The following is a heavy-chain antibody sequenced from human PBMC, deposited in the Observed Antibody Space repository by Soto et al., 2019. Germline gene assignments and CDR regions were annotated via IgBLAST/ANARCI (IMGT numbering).Heavy chain of an antibody. CDR3: VKDTYYYDSWFDP. CDR1: GFTFSSYA. CDR2: ISSNGGST. Sequence: GGSLRLSCSASGFTFSSYAMHWVRQAPGKGLEYVSAISSNGGSTYYADSVKGRFTISRDNSKNTLYLQMSSLRAEDTAVYYCVKDTYYYDSWFDPWGQGTLVTVSS. V-gene: IGHV3-64D*06. J-gene: IGHJ5*02. D-gene: IGHD3-22*01.